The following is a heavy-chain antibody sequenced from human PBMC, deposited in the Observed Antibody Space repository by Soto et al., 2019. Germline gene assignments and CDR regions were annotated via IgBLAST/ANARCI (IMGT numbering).Heavy chain of an antibody. J-gene: IGHJ6*02. CDR3: ARDRSGGYSYYYYGLDV. CDR1: GFNPRNYG. CDR2: IWYDGSNQ. Sequence: QVQLVESGGGVVQPGRSLRLSCAASGFNPRNYGMHWVRQTPGKGLEWVAVIWYDGSNQYYADSVRGRFTISRDNSRNTLYLQMNSLRADDTAVYYCARDRSGGYSYYYYGLDVWGQGTTVAVSS. V-gene: IGHV3-33*01. D-gene: IGHD5-18*01.